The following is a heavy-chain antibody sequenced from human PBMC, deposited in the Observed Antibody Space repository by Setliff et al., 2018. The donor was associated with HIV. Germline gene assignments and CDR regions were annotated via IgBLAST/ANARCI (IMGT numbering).Heavy chain of an antibody. Sequence: ASVKVSCKASGYTFSSFGISWVRQAPGQGLEWMGWISAYNGNTKSAQNLQGRVTMTTDTSTSTAHMELRSLRSDDTAVYYCAREGSPIYYFDYWSQGTLVTVSS. CDR1: GYTFSSFG. CDR2: ISAYNGNT. J-gene: IGHJ4*02. D-gene: IGHD3-10*01. V-gene: IGHV1-18*01. CDR3: AREGSPIYYFDY.